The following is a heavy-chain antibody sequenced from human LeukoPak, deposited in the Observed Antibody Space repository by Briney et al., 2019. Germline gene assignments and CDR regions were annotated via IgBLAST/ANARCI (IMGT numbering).Heavy chain of an antibody. CDR3: ARIMDDYGDYSAFH. D-gene: IGHD4-17*01. V-gene: IGHV1-8*01. J-gene: IGHJ4*02. CDR1: GYTFTSYD. Sequence: ASVKVSCKASGYTFTSYDINWVRQATGQGLEWMGWMNPNSGNTGYAQKFQGRVTMTRNTSISTAYMELSSLRSEDTAVYYCARIMDDYGDYSAFHWGQGTLVTVSS. CDR2: MNPNSGNT.